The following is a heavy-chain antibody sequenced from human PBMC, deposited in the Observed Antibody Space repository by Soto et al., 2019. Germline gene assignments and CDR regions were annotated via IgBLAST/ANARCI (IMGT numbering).Heavy chain of an antibody. CDR1: GFTFSSYG. CDR3: AKDLQSQWIQLWSPIDY. J-gene: IGHJ4*02. Sequence: ESGGGVVQPGRSLRLSCAASGFTFSSYGMHWVRQAPGKGLEWVAVISYDGSNKYYADSVKGRFTISRDNSKNTLYLQMNSLRAEDTAVYYCAKDLQSQWIQLWSPIDYWGQGTLVTVSS. D-gene: IGHD5-18*01. CDR2: ISYDGSNK. V-gene: IGHV3-30*18.